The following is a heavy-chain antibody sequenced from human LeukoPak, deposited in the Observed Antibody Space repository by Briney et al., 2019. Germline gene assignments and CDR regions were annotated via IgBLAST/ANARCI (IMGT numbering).Heavy chain of an antibody. J-gene: IGHJ4*02. CDR1: GGSFSGYY. CDR3: ARGGGSYPFDY. D-gene: IGHD1-26*01. V-gene: IGHV4-34*01. CDR2: ISHSGST. Sequence: SETLSLTCAVYGGSFSGYYWSWIRQPPGKGLEWIGEISHSGSTNYNPSLKSRVTISVDTSKNQFSLKLSSVTAADTAVYYCARGGGSYPFDYWGQGTLVTVSS.